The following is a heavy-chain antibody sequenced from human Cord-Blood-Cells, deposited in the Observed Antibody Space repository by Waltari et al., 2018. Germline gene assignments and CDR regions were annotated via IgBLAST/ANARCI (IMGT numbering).Heavy chain of an antibody. CDR2: FDPEDCET. D-gene: IGHD5-12*01. J-gene: IGHJ4*02. V-gene: IGHV1-24*01. CDR3: ATGVGDGYNWIDY. Sequence: VQLVQSRAEAKQPWTSGKVPSNVSEYTLTDFSAHRVRQAPGKGLEWMGGFDPEDCETIYAQKFQGRVTMTEDTSTDTAYMELSSLRSEDTAVYYCATGVGDGYNWIDYWGQGTLVTVSS. CDR1: EYTLTDFS.